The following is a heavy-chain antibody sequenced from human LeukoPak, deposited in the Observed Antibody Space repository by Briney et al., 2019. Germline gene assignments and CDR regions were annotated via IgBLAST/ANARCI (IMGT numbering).Heavy chain of an antibody. V-gene: IGHV4-39*01. D-gene: IGHD1-26*01. CDR2: IYYSGST. J-gene: IGHJ4*02. CDR1: GGSISSSSYS. CDR3: ASLGGATPFDY. Sequence: TSETLSLTCTVSGGSISSSSYSWGWIRQPPGKGLEWIGSIYYSGSTYYNPSLKSRVTISVDTSKNQFSLKLSSVTAADTAVYYCASLGGATPFDYWGQGTLVTVSS.